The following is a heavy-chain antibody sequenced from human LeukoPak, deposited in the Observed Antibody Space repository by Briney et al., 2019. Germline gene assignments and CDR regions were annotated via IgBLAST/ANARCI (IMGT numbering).Heavy chain of an antibody. CDR2: INANSGGT. J-gene: IGHJ4*02. D-gene: IGHD3-10*01. CDR1: GGTFSSYA. CDR3: AVFLVWFGELLGDDY. Sequence: ASVKVSCKASGGTFSSYANSWVRQAPGQGLEWMGRINANSGGTNYAQKFQGRVTMTRDTSISTAYMELSRLRSDDTAVYYCAVFLVWFGELLGDDYWGQGTLVTVSS. V-gene: IGHV1-2*06.